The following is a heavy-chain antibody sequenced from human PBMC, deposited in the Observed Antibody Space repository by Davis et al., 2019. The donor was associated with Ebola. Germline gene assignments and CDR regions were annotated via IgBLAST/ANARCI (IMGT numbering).Heavy chain of an antibody. D-gene: IGHD1-26*01. J-gene: IGHJ5*01. CDR2: IIPIFGTA. Sequence: SVKVSCKASGGTFSSYAISWVRQAPGQGLEWMGGIIPIFGTANYAQKFQDRVTLTKDTSRITAHMEMWNLKSDDTAIYYCATDITGGSYYNWFDSWGQGTLVIVSS. CDR3: ATDITGGSYYNWFDS. CDR1: GGTFSSYA. V-gene: IGHV1-69*05.